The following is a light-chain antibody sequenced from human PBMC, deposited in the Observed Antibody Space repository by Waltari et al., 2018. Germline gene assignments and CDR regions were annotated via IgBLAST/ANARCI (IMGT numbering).Light chain of an antibody. CDR1: QTGLHNAYNKNC. CDR2: WAS. V-gene: IGKV4-1*01. Sequence: DIVMNQSPDSLAVSLGGRATINFTSSQTGLHNAYNKNCLTWYQQNPGQPPKLLLYWASTRESEVPDRFSGSGSGTDFTLTISRLQAEDMAVYYCQQYYTTPYTFGQGTKLEIK. CDR3: QQYYTTPYT. J-gene: IGKJ2*01.